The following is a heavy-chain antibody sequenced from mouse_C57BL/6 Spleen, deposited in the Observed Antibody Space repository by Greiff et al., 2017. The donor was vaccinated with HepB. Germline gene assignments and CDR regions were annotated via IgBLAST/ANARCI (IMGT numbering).Heavy chain of an antibody. J-gene: IGHJ3*01. Sequence: QVQLQQSGAELVRPGTSVKVSCKASGYAFTNYLIEWVKQRPGQGLEWIGVINPGSGGTNYNEKFKGKATLTADKSSRTAYMQLSSLTSEDSAVYFCARYHYDYDGAYWGQGTLVTVSA. CDR1: GYAFTNYL. CDR2: INPGSGGT. V-gene: IGHV1-54*01. CDR3: ARYHYDYDGAY. D-gene: IGHD2-4*01.